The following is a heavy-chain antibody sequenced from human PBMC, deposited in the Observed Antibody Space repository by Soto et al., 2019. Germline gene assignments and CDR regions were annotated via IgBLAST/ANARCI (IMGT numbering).Heavy chain of an antibody. J-gene: IGHJ6*02. CDR3: AREHLDYGPDV. CDR2: IPYDGGNR. CDR1: GFSFGRYA. Sequence: PGGSLRLSCAASGFSFGRYAMRWVRQAPGKGLEWVASIPYDGGNRKYADSVKGRFTISRDNAKDMLYLHMSSLGPDDTSVYYCAREHLDYGPDVWGQGTSVTVSS. V-gene: IGHV3-30-3*01.